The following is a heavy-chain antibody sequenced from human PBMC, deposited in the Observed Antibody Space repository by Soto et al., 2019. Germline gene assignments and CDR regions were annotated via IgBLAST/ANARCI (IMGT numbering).Heavy chain of an antibody. CDR1: GGSISYYY. CDR2: IYYSGNT. Sequence: SETLSLTCTVSGGSISYYYWGWIRQPPGKGLEWIGSIYYSGNTHYNPSLKSRVTISVHPSINQFSLNLDSATAADSAVYYCVRGGYVHAFDYWGQRALVTDSS. J-gene: IGHJ4*02. CDR3: VRGGYVHAFDY. V-gene: IGHV4-59*01. D-gene: IGHD5-12*01.